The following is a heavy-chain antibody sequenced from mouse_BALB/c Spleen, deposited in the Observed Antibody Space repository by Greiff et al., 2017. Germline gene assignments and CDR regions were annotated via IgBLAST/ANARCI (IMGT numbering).Heavy chain of an antibody. CDR3: ARSYDYDDAMDY. J-gene: IGHJ4*01. Sequence: EVQLVESGGDLVKPGGSLKLSCAASGFTFSSYGMSWVRQTPDKRLEWVATISSGGSYTYYPDSVKGRFTISRDNAKNTLYLQMSSLKSEDTAMYYCARSYDYDDAMDYWGQGTSVTVSS. V-gene: IGHV5-6*01. CDR1: GFTFSSYG. CDR2: ISSGGSYT. D-gene: IGHD2-4*01.